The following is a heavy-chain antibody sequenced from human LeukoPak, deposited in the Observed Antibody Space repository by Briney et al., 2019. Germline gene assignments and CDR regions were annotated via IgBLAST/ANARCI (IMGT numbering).Heavy chain of an antibody. CDR1: GFTFDDYA. CDR2: ISWDSGSI. Sequence: GGSLRLSCAASGFTFDDYAMHWVRQAPGKGLEWVSGISWDSGSIGYADSVKGRFTISRDNSKNTLYLQMNSLRAEDTAVYYCARGIAVAGYDYWGQGALVTVSS. V-gene: IGHV3-9*01. CDR3: ARGIAVAGYDY. D-gene: IGHD6-19*01. J-gene: IGHJ4*02.